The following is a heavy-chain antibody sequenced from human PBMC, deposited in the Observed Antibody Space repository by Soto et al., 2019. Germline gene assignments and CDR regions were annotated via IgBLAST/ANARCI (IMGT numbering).Heavy chain of an antibody. CDR1: GYTFNSYD. Sequence: GASVKVSCKASGYTFNSYDISWVRQAPGQGLEWMGWISAYNANTNYAQKFQGRVTMTTDTSTSTAYMELRSLRSDVTSVYYCARGVSSSAWYVLGYWGPGTLVTVSS. V-gene: IGHV1-18*01. J-gene: IGHJ4*02. D-gene: IGHD6-19*01. CDR3: ARGVSSSAWYVLGY. CDR2: ISAYNANT.